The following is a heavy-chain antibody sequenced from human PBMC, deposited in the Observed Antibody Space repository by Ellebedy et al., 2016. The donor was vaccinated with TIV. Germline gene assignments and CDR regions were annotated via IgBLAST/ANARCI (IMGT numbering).Heavy chain of an antibody. D-gene: IGHD5-24*01. J-gene: IGHJ4*02. CDR3: ASTDGYNKVLDY. Sequence: SVKVSCXASGGTFSSYAISWVRQAPGQGLEWMGGIIPIFGTANYAQKFQGRVTITADESTSTAYMELSSLRSEDTAVYYCASTDGYNKVLDYWGQGTLVTVSS. V-gene: IGHV1-69*13. CDR1: GGTFSSYA. CDR2: IIPIFGTA.